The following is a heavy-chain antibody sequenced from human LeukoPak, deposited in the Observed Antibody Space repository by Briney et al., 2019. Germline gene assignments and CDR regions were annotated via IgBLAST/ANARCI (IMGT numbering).Heavy chain of an antibody. CDR1: GYTFTSYY. CDR3: ASHHYYDSSGVGAFDI. V-gene: IGHV1-46*01. CDR2: INLSGGST. D-gene: IGHD3-22*01. Sequence: GASVKVSCKASGYTFTSYYMHWVRQAPGQGLEWMGIINLSGGSTSYAQKFQGRVTMTRDMSTSTVYMELSSLRSEDTAVYYCASHHYYDSSGVGAFDIWGQGTMVTVSS. J-gene: IGHJ3*02.